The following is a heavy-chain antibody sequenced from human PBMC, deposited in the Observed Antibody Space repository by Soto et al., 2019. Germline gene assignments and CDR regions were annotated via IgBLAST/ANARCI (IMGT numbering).Heavy chain of an antibody. CDR3: ARVMKGAAAGSSWFDP. Sequence: ASVKVSCKASGYTFTSYDINWVRQATGQGLEWMGWMNPNSGNTGYAQKFQGRVTMTRNTSISTAYMELSSLRSEDTAVYYCARVMKGAAAGSSWFDPWGQGTLVTVSS. D-gene: IGHD6-13*01. CDR1: GYTFTSYD. V-gene: IGHV1-8*01. CDR2: MNPNSGNT. J-gene: IGHJ5*02.